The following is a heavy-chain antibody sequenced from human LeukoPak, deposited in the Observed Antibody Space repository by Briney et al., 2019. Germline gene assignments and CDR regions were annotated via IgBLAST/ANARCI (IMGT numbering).Heavy chain of an antibody. CDR2: IYSSGNT. J-gene: IGHJ4*02. CDR3: ARLRWQLVGPYFDY. V-gene: IGHV4-59*01. CDR1: GDSPSTYY. D-gene: IGHD1-26*01. Sequence: SETLSLTRSFSGDSPSTYYWSWIRQSPGKGLGWIGPIYSSGNTDYNSSLKSRVTISVDTSKSQFSLRLSSVTATDTAVYYCARLRWQLVGPYFDYWGQGILVTVSS.